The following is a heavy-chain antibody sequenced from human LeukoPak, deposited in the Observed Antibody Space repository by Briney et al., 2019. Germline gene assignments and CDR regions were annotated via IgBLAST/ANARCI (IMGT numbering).Heavy chain of an antibody. CDR3: ARSSVYYAYAMDV. J-gene: IGHJ6*02. V-gene: IGHV3-23*01. Sequence: GGSLRLSCEASGFTFSDYAMSWVRQAPGKGLEWVSSIDGGGGDPWYANSAKGRFTISRDNSKSTLYLQMNSLRAEDTAVYYCARSSVYYAYAMDVWGQGTTVSVSS. D-gene: IGHD6-19*01. CDR1: GFTFSDYA. CDR2: IDGGGGDP.